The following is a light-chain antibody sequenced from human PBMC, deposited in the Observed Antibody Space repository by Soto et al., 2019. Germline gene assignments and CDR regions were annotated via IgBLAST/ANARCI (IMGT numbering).Light chain of an antibody. J-gene: IGLJ1*01. CDR1: SRDVGGYNY. CDR3: SSYTTSSTGV. CDR2: EVS. Sequence: QSVLTQPASVSGSPGQSTTISCTGTSRDVGGYNYVSWYQQHPGKAPKLLIYEVSNRPSGVSNRFSGSKSGNTASLTISGLQAEDEADYYCSSYTTSSTGVFGTGTKVTVL. V-gene: IGLV2-14*01.